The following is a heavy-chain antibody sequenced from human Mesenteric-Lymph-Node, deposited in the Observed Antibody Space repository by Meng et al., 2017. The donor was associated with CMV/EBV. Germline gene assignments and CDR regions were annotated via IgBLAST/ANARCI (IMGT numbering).Heavy chain of an antibody. J-gene: IGHJ4*02. CDR1: GFTFSSYD. V-gene: IGHV3-13*01. Sequence: GESLKISCAASGFTFSSYDMHWVRQATGKGLEWVSAIGTAGDTYYPGSVKGRFTISREDAKNSLYLQMNSLRAGDTAVYYCAKGIVELPDDYWGQGTLVTVSS. CDR2: IGTAGDT. D-gene: IGHD1-7*01. CDR3: AKGIVELPDDY.